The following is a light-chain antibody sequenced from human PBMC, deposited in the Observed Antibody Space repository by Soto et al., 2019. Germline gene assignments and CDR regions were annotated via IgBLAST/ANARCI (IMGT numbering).Light chain of an antibody. CDR2: AAS. V-gene: IGKV1-27*01. J-gene: IGKJ1*01. CDR3: QNYNSAPT. CDR1: QGISNY. Sequence: DIQMTQSPSSLSASVGARVTITCRASQGISNYLAWYQQKPRKVPKLLIYAASTLQSGVPALFSGSGSGTDGTFTISSLQPEDFANYYCQNYNSAPTCGQGTKVLIK.